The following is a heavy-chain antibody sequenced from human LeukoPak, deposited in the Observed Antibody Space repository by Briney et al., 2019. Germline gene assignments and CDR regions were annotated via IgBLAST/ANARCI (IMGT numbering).Heavy chain of an antibody. V-gene: IGHV3-49*04. J-gene: IGHJ4*02. CDR3: TRDPLYYYDSSGYYYGTVHYFDY. Sequence: GGSLRLSCTASGFTFGDYAMSWVRQAPGKGLEWVGFIRSKAYGGTTEYAASVKGRFTISRDDSKSIAYLQMNSLKTEDTAVYNCTRDPLYYYDSSGYYYGTVHYFDYWGQGTLVTVSS. CDR1: GFTFGDYA. D-gene: IGHD3-22*01. CDR2: IRSKAYGGTT.